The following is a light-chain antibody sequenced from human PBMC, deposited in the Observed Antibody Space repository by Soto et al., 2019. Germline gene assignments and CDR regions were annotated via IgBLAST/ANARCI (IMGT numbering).Light chain of an antibody. CDR3: QQRSNWPLT. CDR2: DAS. V-gene: IGKV3-11*01. Sequence: IVSTQSPATLSLSPRERATLSCRASQSVSSYLAWYQQKPGQAPSLLIYDASNKATGIPARFSGSGSGTDFTLTISSLEPEDFAVYYCQQRSNWPLTFGGGTKVDIK. CDR1: QSVSSY. J-gene: IGKJ4*01.